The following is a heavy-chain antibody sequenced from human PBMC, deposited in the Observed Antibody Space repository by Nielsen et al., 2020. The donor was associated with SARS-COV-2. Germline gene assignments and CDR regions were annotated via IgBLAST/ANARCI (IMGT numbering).Heavy chain of an antibody. V-gene: IGHV1-18*01. D-gene: IGHD6-6*01. Sequence: ASVKVSCKASGYLFSSYGISWVRQAPGQGLEWMGWISGDHGKTQYAQNFKGRVSLTTDTTDTSTTTTYLEMESLRFDDTAVYYCVRSLVRRPTGGHLRGQGTMVTVSS. CDR2: ISGDHGKT. CDR1: GYLFSSYG. CDR3: VRSLVRRPTGGHL. J-gene: IGHJ3*01.